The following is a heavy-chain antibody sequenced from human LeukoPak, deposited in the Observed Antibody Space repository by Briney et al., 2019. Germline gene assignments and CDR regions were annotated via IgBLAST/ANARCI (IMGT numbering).Heavy chain of an antibody. V-gene: IGHV3-33*01. J-gene: IGHJ6*02. CDR3: ARDRHCSSTSCHNVDHYYYYGMDV. CDR1: GFTFSSYG. Sequence: PGGSLRLSCAASGFTFSSYGMHWVRQAPGKGLEWVAVIWYDGSNKYYADSGKGRFTISRDNSNNTLYLNMNRLRAEDTAVYYCARDRHCSSTSCHNVDHYYYYGMDVWGQGTTVTVSS. CDR2: IWYDGSNK. D-gene: IGHD2-2*02.